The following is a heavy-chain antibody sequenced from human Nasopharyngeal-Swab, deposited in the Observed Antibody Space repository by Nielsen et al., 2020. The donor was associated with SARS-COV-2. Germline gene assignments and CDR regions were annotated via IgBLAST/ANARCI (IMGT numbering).Heavy chain of an antibody. V-gene: IGHV4-59*08. J-gene: IGHJ3*02. D-gene: IGHD2-2*02. CDR2: VSYSGST. Sequence: SETLSLTCTVSGGSISSYYWSWIRQPPGKGLEWIGYVSYSGSTNYNPSLKSRVTISVDTSKNPFSLKLSSVTAADTAVYYWATSIVVVPAAISPDAFDIWGQGTMVTVSS. CDR3: ATSIVVVPAAISPDAFDI. CDR1: GGSISSYY.